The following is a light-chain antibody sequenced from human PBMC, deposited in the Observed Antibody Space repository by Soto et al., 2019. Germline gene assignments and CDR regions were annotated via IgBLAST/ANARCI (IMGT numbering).Light chain of an antibody. J-gene: IGLJ1*01. CDR2: DVS. V-gene: IGLV2-14*03. CDR1: SSDVGGYNY. Sequence: QSVLTQPASVSGSPGQSITISCTGTSSDVGGYNYVSWYQHHPGKAPKLMIFDVSNRPSGVFNRFSGSKSGNTASLTISGLQPEDEADYYCSSYTTSNTRQIVFGTGTKVNVL. CDR3: SSYTTSNTRQIV.